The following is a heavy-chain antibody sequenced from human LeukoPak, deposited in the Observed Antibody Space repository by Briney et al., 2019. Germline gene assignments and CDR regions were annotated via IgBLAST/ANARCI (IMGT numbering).Heavy chain of an antibody. Sequence: GGSLRLSCAASGFTFSSYDMHWVRQATGKGLEWVSAIGTAGDTYYPGSVKGRFTISRENAKNSLYLQMNSLRAGDTAVYYCARGLDYGDYVGWYFDLWGRGTLVTVSS. V-gene: IGHV3-13*01. D-gene: IGHD4-17*01. CDR2: IGTAGDT. CDR1: GFTFSSYD. CDR3: ARGLDYGDYVGWYFDL. J-gene: IGHJ2*01.